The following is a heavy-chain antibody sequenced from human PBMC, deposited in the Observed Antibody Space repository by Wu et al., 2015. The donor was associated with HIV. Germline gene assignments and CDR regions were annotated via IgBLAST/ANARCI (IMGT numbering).Heavy chain of an antibody. J-gene: IGHJ4*02. Sequence: QVQLMQSGAEVKKSGASVKVSCKASGYTFTDYYIHWVRQAPGQGLEWMGWISAYNGNTNYAQKLQGRVTMTTDTSTSTAYMELRSLRSDDTAVYYCATDGDYISGSVYWGQGTLVTVSS. CDR3: ATDGDYISGSVY. D-gene: IGHD6-19*01. CDR1: GYTFTDYY. V-gene: IGHV1-18*04. CDR2: ISAYNGNT.